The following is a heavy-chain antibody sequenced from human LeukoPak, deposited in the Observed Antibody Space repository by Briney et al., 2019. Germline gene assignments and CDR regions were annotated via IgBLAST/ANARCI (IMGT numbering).Heavy chain of an antibody. Sequence: PSETLSLTCAVYGGSFSGYYWSWIRQPPGKGLEWIGEINHSGSTNYNPSLKSRVTISVDTSKNQLSLKLSSVTAADTAVYYCARGGHPGVVPAASVRNWFDPWGQGTLVTVSS. D-gene: IGHD2-2*01. CDR2: INHSGST. V-gene: IGHV4-34*01. CDR1: GGSFSGYY. J-gene: IGHJ5*02. CDR3: ARGGHPGVVPAASVRNWFDP.